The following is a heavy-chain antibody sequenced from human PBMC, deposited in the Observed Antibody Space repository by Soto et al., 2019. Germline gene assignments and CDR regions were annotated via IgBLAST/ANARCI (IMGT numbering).Heavy chain of an antibody. Sequence: QVQLVQSGAEVKKPGASVKVSCKASGYTFTSYGISWVRQAPGQGLEWMGWISAYNGNTNYAQKLQGRVPMTTDTSTSSAYMELSTLRSVDTAVYYCPRHTGRGLLWFGERRCWVVPWGNGSLVTV. V-gene: IGHV1-18*01. D-gene: IGHD3-10*01. CDR2: ISAYNGNT. CDR3: PRHTGRGLLWFGERRCWVVP. J-gene: IGHJ5*02. CDR1: GYTFTSYG.